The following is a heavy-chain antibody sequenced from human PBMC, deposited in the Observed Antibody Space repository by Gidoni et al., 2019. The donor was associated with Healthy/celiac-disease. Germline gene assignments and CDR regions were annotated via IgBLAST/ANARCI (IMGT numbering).Heavy chain of an antibody. D-gene: IGHD3-3*01. Sequence: EVQLLESGGGLVQPGGSLRLSCAASGFTFSSYAMSWVRQAPGKGLEWVSAISGSGGSTYYADSVKGRFTISRDNSKNTLYLQMNSLRAEDTAVYYCAKAPGRVVTSNDAFDIWGQGTMVTVSS. CDR3: AKAPGRVVTSNDAFDI. CDR2: ISGSGGST. J-gene: IGHJ3*02. V-gene: IGHV3-23*01. CDR1: GFTFSSYA.